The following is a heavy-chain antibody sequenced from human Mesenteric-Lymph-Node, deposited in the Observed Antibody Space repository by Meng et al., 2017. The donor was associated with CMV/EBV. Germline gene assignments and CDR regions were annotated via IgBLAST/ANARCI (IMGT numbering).Heavy chain of an antibody. CDR1: GYRFTSQY. V-gene: IGHV1-46*01. CDR2: IDPSGGST. CDR3: ARGVGYYDFWSGFWDY. J-gene: IGHJ4*02. D-gene: IGHD3-3*01. Sequence: ASVKVSCKASGYRFTSQYMHWVRQAPGQGLEWMGIIDPSGGSTSYAQKFQDRVTMTRDTSTSTVYMELSSLRSEDTAVYYCARGVGYYDFWSGFWDYWGQGTLVTVSS.